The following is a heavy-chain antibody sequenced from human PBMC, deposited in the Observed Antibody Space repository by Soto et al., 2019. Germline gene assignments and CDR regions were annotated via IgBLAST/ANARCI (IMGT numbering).Heavy chain of an antibody. CDR3: ARGGSSSWSTFDY. CDR2: ISYAGSNK. CDR1: GFTISSYA. J-gene: IGHJ4*02. D-gene: IGHD6-13*01. Sequence: QVQLVESGGGVVQPGKSLRLSCAASGFTISSYAMHWVRQAPGKGLEWVAVISYAGSNKYYADSVKGRFTISRDNSKNTLYLQMDSLRAEDTAMYHCARGGSSSWSTFDYWGQRTLVTVSS. V-gene: IGHV3-30-3*01.